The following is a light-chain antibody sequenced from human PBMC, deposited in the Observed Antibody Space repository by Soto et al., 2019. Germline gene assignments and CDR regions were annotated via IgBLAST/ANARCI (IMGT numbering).Light chain of an antibody. J-gene: IGKJ4*01. CDR1: QSVSSSY. Sequence: ELVLTQAPGTLSLNHGERATISCRASQSVSSSYLAWYQQKPGQAPRLLIYGASTRATGFPARFSGSGSETEFTLTISSLQSEDFAVYYCQQYNNWLLTFAGGTKVDI. CDR3: QQYNNWLLT. V-gene: IGKV3-15*01. CDR2: GAS.